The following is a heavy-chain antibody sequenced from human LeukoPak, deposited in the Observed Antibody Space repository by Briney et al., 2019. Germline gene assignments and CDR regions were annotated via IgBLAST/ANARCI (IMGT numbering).Heavy chain of an antibody. D-gene: IGHD1-1*01. V-gene: IGHV4-4*07. CDR1: GGSISSYY. CDR2: IYTSGST. CDR3: ARTPIRYGGVDY. Sequence: SETLSLTCTVSGGSISSYYWSWIRQPAGKGLEWIGRIYTSGSTYYNPSLKSRVTISVDTSKNQFSLKLSSVTAADTAVYYCARTPIRYGGVDYWGQGTLVTVSS. J-gene: IGHJ4*02.